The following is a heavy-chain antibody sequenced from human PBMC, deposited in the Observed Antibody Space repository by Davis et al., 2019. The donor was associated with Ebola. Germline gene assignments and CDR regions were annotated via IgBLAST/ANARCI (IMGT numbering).Heavy chain of an antibody. Sequence: SVKVSCKASGGTFSSYAISWVRQAPGQGLEWMGGIIPILGIANYAQKFQGRVTITADESTSTAYMELSSLRSDDTAVYYCARGKRGGNSGLGFDYWGQGTLVTVSS. CDR1: GGTFSSYA. V-gene: IGHV1-69*10. CDR2: IIPILGIA. J-gene: IGHJ4*02. CDR3: ARGKRGGNSGLGFDY. D-gene: IGHD4-23*01.